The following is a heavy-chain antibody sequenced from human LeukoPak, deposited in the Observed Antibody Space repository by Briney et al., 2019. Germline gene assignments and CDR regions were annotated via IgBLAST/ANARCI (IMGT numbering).Heavy chain of an antibody. Sequence: HTGGSLRLSCAASGFTFSSYAMSWVRQAPGKGLEWVSAISGSGGSTYYADSVKGRFTISRDNSKNTLYLQMNSLRAEDTAVYYCAKALTPYYYDSSGYSPWDYWGQGTLVTVSS. CDR1: GFTFSSYA. D-gene: IGHD3-22*01. V-gene: IGHV3-23*01. J-gene: IGHJ4*02. CDR3: AKALTPYYYDSSGYSPWDY. CDR2: ISGSGGST.